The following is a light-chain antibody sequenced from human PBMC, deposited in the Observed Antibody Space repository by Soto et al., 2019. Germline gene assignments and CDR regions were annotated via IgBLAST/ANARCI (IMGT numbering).Light chain of an antibody. CDR1: QDIAAY. J-gene: IGKJ5*01. CDR3: LQANSFPQMIT. CDR2: AAS. V-gene: IGKV1-12*01. Sequence: DIQVTQSPSSVSASVGDRVTITCRASQDIAAYLAWYQHKPGRAPELLIHAASSLQSGVPSRFSGSGSGTDFTLTISSLQPEDSATYYCLQANSFPQMITFGQGTRLEIK.